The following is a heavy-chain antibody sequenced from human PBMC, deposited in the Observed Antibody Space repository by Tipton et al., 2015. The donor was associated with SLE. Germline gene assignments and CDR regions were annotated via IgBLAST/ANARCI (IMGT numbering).Heavy chain of an antibody. D-gene: IGHD6-13*01. CDR3: ARDGGSSWSLDAFDT. Sequence: TLSLTCTVSGGSISNYYWSWIRQPAGKGLEWIGRIYTSGSTNYNPSLKSRVTMSVDTSKNQFSLKLSSVTAADTAVYYCARDGGSSWSLDAFDTWGQGTMVTVSS. J-gene: IGHJ3*02. V-gene: IGHV4-4*07. CDR1: GGSISNYY. CDR2: IYTSGST.